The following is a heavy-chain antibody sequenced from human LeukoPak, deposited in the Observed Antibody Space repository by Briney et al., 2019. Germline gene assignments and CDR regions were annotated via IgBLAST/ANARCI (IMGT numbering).Heavy chain of an antibody. D-gene: IGHD6-13*01. CDR3: ARDPIAAAGQYNWFDP. CDR1: GYTFTGYY. Sequence: ASVKVSCKASGYTFTGYYMHWVRQAPGQGLEWMGWINPNSGGTNYAQKFQGRVTMTRDTSISTAYMELSRLRSDDTAVYYCARDPIAAAGQYNWFDPWGQGTLVTVSS. CDR2: INPNSGGT. J-gene: IGHJ5*02. V-gene: IGHV1-2*02.